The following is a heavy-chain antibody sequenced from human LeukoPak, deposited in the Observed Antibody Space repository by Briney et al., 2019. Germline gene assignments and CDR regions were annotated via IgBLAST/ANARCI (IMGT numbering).Heavy chain of an antibody. CDR1: GFSSSSYA. CDR3: AKARIAATIYPKEVNFDY. J-gene: IGHJ4*02. V-gene: IGHV3-23*01. D-gene: IGHD5-12*01. CDR2: ITGGGGST. Sequence: GGSLRLSCAASGFSSSSYAMSWVRQAPGKGLEWVSTITGGGGSTYYADSVKGRFTISRDNSKDTFYLQMNSLRVEDTAVYYCAKARIAATIYPKEVNFDYWGQGTLVTVSS.